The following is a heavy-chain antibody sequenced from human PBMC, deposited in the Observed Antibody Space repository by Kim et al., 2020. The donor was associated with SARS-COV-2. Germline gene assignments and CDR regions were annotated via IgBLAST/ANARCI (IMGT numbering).Heavy chain of an antibody. V-gene: IGHV3-30*18. D-gene: IGHD6-13*01. CDR2: ISYDGSNK. Sequence: GGSLRLSCVASGFTFSTYGIHWVRQAPGKGLEWVAVISYDGSNKYYADSVKGRFTISRDNSKNTLYLQMNSLRAEDTAVYYCAKDRVIEADGTFDPWGQG. J-gene: IGHJ5*02. CDR1: GFTFSTYG. CDR3: AKDRVIEADGTFDP.